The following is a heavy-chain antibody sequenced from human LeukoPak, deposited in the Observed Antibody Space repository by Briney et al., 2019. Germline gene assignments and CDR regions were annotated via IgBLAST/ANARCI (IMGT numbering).Heavy chain of an antibody. CDR1: GGSIGSYY. J-gene: IGHJ4*02. Sequence: SETLSLTCTVSGGSIGSYYWSWIRQPPGKGLEWIGYMYYSGSTNHNPSLKSRVTISVDTSKNQFSLKLGSVTAADTAVYYCARAWATDYFDYWGQGTLVTVSS. V-gene: IGHV4-59*01. CDR2: MYYSGST. CDR3: ARAWATDYFDY.